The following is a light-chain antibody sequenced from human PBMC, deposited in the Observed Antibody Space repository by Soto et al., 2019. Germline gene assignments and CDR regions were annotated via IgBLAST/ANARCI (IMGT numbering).Light chain of an antibody. J-gene: IGKJ1*01. Sequence: DFQMTQSPSTLSASVGARVTITCRASQSISSYLNWYQQRPGKAPNLLIYDATRLHSGVPPRFSGSGYGTDFTLTITSLQLEDFATYYCQQSDVSPRTLGQGTKVDIK. V-gene: IGKV1-39*01. CDR2: DAT. CDR3: QQSDVSPRT. CDR1: QSISSY.